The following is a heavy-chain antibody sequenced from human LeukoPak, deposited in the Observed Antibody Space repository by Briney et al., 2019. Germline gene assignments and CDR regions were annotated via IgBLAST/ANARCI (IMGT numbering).Heavy chain of an antibody. J-gene: IGHJ4*02. Sequence: PSETLSLTCTVSGGSISNNNYYWGWIRQPPGKGLEWIGSIYYSGNTYYYPSLKSRVTISIDTSKNQFSLKLSSVTAADTAVYYCARHYYGSGSPTLIDYWGQGALVTVSS. CDR2: IYYSGNT. CDR3: ARHYYGSGSPTLIDY. D-gene: IGHD3-10*01. CDR1: GGSISNNNYY. V-gene: IGHV4-39*01.